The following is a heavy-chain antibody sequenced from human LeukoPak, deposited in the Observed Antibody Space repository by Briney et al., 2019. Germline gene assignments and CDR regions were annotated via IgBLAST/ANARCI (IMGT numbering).Heavy chain of an antibody. D-gene: IGHD2-2*01. V-gene: IGHV1-8*03. CDR1: GYTFTTYD. J-gene: IGHJ6*03. Sequence: GASVKVSCKASGYTFTTYDINWVRQASGQGPEWMGWMNPNSGNTGYAQKFQGRVTITRNTSISTAYMELSSLRSEDTAVYYCARGLGYCSSTSCYYYYMDVWGKGTTVTVSS. CDR3: ARGLGYCSSTSCYYYYMDV. CDR2: MNPNSGNT.